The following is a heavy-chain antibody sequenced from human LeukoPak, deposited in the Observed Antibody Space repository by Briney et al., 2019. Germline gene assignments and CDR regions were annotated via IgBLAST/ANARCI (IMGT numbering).Heavy chain of an antibody. V-gene: IGHV1-2*02. CDR2: INPNRGGT. CDR1: GYTFTGYY. CDR3: ASFAGYSSGWYRGNFDY. D-gene: IGHD6-19*01. Sequence: ASVKVSCKASGYTFTGYYMHWVRQAPGQGLEWMGWINPNRGGTNYAQKFQGRVTMTRDTSISTAYMELSRLRSDDTAVYYCASFAGYSSGWYRGNFDYWGQGTLVTVSS. J-gene: IGHJ4*02.